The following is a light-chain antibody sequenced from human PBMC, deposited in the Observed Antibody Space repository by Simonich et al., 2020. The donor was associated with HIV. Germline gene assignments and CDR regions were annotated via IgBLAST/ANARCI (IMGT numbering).Light chain of an antibody. V-gene: IGKV3-15*01. CDR3: QQSHSTLIYT. CDR2: GAS. Sequence: VMTQSPATLSVSPGERATLSCRASQSVSSNLAWYQQKPGQAPRLLIYGASTRATGIPARFSGSGSGTDFTLTISSLQPEDFATYYCQQSHSTLIYTFGQGTKLEIK. CDR1: QSVSSN. J-gene: IGKJ2*01.